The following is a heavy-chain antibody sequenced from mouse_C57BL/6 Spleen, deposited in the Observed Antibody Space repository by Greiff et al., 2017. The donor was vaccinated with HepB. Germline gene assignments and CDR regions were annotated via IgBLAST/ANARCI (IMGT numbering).Heavy chain of an antibody. CDR2: INPYNGGT. D-gene: IGHD1-1*01. CDR1: GYTFTDYY. J-gene: IGHJ2*01. CDR3: ARWMDTTVVADDY. V-gene: IGHV1-19*01. Sequence: EVQLQQSGPVLVKPGASVKMSCKASGYTFTDYYMNWVKQSHGKSLEWIGVINPYNGGTSYNQKFKGKATLTVDKSSSTAYMELNSLTSEDSAVYYCARWMDTTVVADDYWGQGTTLTVSS.